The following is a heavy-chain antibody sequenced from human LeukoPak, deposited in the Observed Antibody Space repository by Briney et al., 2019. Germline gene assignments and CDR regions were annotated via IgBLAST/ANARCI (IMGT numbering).Heavy chain of an antibody. J-gene: IGHJ6*03. V-gene: IGHV3-21*01. CDR1: GFTFSSNS. CDR2: ISNSGAYI. D-gene: IGHD2-2*01. Sequence: GGSLRLSCVVSGFTFSSNSMNWVRQAPGKGLEWVSSISNSGAYIYYADSVKGRFTISRDNAKKSLYLQMNSLRAEDTAVYYCVRDAIVAAADNYYMDLWGKGTTVTVSS. CDR3: VRDAIVAAADNYYMDL.